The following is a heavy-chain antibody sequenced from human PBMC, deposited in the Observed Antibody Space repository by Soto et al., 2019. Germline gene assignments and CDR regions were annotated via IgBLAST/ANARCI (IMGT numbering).Heavy chain of an antibody. J-gene: IGHJ4*02. CDR1: GGSISSSSYY. Sequence: QLQLQESGPGLVKPSETLSLTCTVSGGSISSSSYYWGWIRQPPGKGLEWIGSIYYSGSTYYNPSLRSRVTISEDTSENQSSLKLSSVTAADTAVYYCARHGERVVVAASFALALDYWGQGTLVTVSS. D-gene: IGHD2-15*01. CDR2: IYYSGST. CDR3: ARHGERVVVAASFALALDY. V-gene: IGHV4-39*01.